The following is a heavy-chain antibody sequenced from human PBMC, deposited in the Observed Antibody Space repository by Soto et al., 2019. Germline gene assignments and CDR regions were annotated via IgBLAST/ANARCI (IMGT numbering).Heavy chain of an antibody. CDR1: GFTFDYYA. Sequence: EVQLVESGGGLVQPGRSLRLSCAASGFTFDYYAMHWVRQAPGKGLEWVSGISWNSGSIGYADSVKGRFTISRDNAENSLYLHMNRLRAEDTALDFCVKDIRAIVVVPGVTVAFDVWGQGTMVTVSS. D-gene: IGHD2-2*01. J-gene: IGHJ3*01. CDR2: ISWNSGSI. CDR3: VKDIRAIVVVPGVTVAFDV. V-gene: IGHV3-9*01.